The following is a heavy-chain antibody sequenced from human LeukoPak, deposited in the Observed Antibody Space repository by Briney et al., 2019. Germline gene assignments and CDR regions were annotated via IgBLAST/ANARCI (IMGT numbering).Heavy chain of an antibody. V-gene: IGHV1-46*01. Sequence: ASVKVSCKTSGYTFTTYSLHWVRRAPGQGLEWMGIMNPSSGTTTYGQKFQGRVTMTSDPSTRTAYMELSSLRSEDTAFYYCARPRYCSTTTCLNLDYWGQGTLVSVSS. CDR1: GYTFTTYS. CDR3: ARPRYCSTTTCLNLDY. CDR2: MNPSSGTT. J-gene: IGHJ4*02. D-gene: IGHD2-2*01.